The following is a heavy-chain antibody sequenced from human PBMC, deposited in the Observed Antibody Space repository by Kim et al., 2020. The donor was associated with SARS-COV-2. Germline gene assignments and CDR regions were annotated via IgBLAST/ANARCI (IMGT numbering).Heavy chain of an antibody. V-gene: IGHV3-7*01. Sequence: GGSLRLSCAASGFTFSSYWMSWVRQAPGKGLEWVANIKEDGSNKYYVDSVKGRFTISRDNTKNSLYLQMDSLRAEDTAVYYCARSRSGGWWDLFDFWGQGNPVSASS. CDR1: GFTFSSYW. CDR3: ARSRSGGWWDLFDF. J-gene: IGHJ4*02. CDR2: IKEDGSNK. D-gene: IGHD6-19*01.